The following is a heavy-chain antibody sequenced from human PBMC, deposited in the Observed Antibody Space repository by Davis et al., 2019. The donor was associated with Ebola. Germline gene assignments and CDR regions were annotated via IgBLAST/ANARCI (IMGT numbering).Heavy chain of an antibody. CDR3: ARSGLSFGVVKYHYGMDA. D-gene: IGHD3-3*01. Sequence: GESLKISCAASGFTFSTYSMSWVRQAPGKGLEWVSAINGAGGNTYYADSVKGRFTISRDNSRNTLFLQMNSLRAEDTAVYYCARSGLSFGVVKYHYGMDAWGKGTTVTVSS. CDR2: INGAGGNT. CDR1: GFTFSTYS. J-gene: IGHJ6*04. V-gene: IGHV3-23*01.